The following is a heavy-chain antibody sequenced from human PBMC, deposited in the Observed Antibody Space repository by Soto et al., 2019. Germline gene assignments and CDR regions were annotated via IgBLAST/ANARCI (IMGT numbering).Heavy chain of an antibody. V-gene: IGHV4-59*08. CDR1: GGSISSYY. J-gene: IGHJ5*02. CDR2: IYYSGST. Sequence: PSETLSLTCTVSGGSISSYYWSWIRQPPGKGLEWIGYIYYSGSTNYNPSLKSRVTISVDTSKNQFSLKLSSVTAADAAVYYCARTDIVVVPAAIAWFDLWGQGTLVTVSS. D-gene: IGHD2-2*01. CDR3: ARTDIVVVPAAIAWFDL.